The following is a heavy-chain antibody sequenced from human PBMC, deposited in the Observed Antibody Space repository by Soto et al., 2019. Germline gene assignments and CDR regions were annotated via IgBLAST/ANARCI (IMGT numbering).Heavy chain of an antibody. J-gene: IGHJ5*02. CDR2: VNPNSANT. V-gene: IGHV1-8*01. D-gene: IGHD6-19*01. Sequence: QVQLVQSGAEVKKPGASVKVSCKASGYTFTSFDINWVRQATGQGLEWMGWVNPNSANTGYAQKFKGRVTVTRNTSTTTAYMELSSLKSEDTAVYYCARGGNSGWYLWGQGTLVTVSS. CDR1: GYTFTSFD. CDR3: ARGGNSGWYL.